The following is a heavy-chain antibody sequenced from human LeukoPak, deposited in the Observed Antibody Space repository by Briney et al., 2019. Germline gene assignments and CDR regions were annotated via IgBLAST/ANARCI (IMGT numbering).Heavy chain of an antibody. J-gene: IGHJ6*02. CDR3: ARDLDKLSRASRTHYYYYNMDV. D-gene: IGHD3-16*02. Sequence: ASVKVSCKASGYTFTTYGISWVRQAPGQGLEWMGWINAYTGNTNYVQNLQGRVTMTTDTATSTAYMELRSLRSDDSDVYYCARDLDKLSRASRTHYYYYNMDVWGQGTTVTVSS. V-gene: IGHV1-18*01. CDR1: GYTFTTYG. CDR2: INAYTGNT.